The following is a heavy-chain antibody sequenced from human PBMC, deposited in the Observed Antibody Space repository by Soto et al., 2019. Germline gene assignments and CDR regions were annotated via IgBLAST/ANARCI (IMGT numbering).Heavy chain of an antibody. CDR2: IWYDGSNK. J-gene: IGHJ6*02. V-gene: IGHV3-33*01. D-gene: IGHD2-15*01. CDR1: GFTFSSSG. CDR3: ARDHRYCSGGSCSPRYGMDV. Sequence: GGSLRLSCAASGFTFSSSGMHWVRQAPGKGLEWVAVIWYDGSNKYADSVKGRFTISRDNSKNTLYLQMNSLRAEDTAVYYCARDHRYCSGGSCSPRYGMDVWGQGTTVTVSS.